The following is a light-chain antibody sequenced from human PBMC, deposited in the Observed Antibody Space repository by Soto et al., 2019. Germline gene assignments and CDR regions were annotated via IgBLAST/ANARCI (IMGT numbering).Light chain of an antibody. CDR3: CSHAGDNTYV. CDR1: SSDVGAYNH. CDR2: DVS. Sequence: QSVLTQPRSVSGSPGQSVTISCTGTSSDVGAYNHVSWYQQYPGKAPKLTIYDVSKRPSGVPDRFSGSKSGNTASLTISGLQAEDEADYFCCSHAGDNTYVFGTGTKLTVL. V-gene: IGLV2-11*01. J-gene: IGLJ1*01.